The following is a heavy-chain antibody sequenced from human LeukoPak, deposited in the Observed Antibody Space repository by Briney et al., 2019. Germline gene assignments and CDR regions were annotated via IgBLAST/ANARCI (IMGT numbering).Heavy chain of an antibody. Sequence: PSETLSLTCAVYGGSFSGYYWNWIRQPPGKGLEWIGEINHSGSTNYNPSLKSRVTISVDTSKNQFSLKLSSVTAADTAVYYCARRGKSVVAWGQGTMVTVSS. V-gene: IGHV4-34*01. D-gene: IGHD2-15*01. CDR3: ARRGKSVVA. CDR1: GGSFSGYY. CDR2: INHSGST. J-gene: IGHJ3*01.